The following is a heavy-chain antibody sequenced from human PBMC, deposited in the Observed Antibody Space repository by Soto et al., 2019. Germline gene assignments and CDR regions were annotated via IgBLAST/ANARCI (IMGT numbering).Heavy chain of an antibody. J-gene: IGHJ4*02. CDR3: TRGKFYHSTYYCLDY. V-gene: IGHV1-2*04. CDR2: INPNRGGT. D-gene: IGHD3-22*01. Sequence: ASVKVSCKASGYSFTDSYMHWVRQAPGQGLEWMGWINPNRGGTNYAQKFQGWVTMTSDTFISTAYMELSRLKSDDTAVYYCTRGKFYHSTYYCLDYFGQATLVTVSS. CDR1: GYSFTDSY.